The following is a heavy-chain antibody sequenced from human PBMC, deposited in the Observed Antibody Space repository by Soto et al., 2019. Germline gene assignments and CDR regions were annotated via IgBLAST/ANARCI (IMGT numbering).Heavy chain of an antibody. V-gene: IGHV3-33*01. CDR1: GFTFSSYA. D-gene: IGHD3-10*01. Sequence: QVQLVESGGGVVQPGRSLRLSCAASGFTFSSYAMHWVRQAPGKGLEWVAVVWYDASNKYYAGSVKGPFTISRDNSKNTLYLQMNSLRAEDTAVYYCARDTSMGRTVNYYFEYWGQGTLVTVSS. CDR2: VWYDASNK. CDR3: ARDTSMGRTVNYYFEY. J-gene: IGHJ4*02.